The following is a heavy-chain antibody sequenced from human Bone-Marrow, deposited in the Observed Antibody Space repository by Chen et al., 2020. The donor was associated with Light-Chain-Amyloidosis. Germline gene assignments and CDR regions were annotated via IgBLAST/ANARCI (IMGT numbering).Heavy chain of an antibody. J-gene: IGHJ4*02. CDR3: ARNGHYSIDS. Sequence: QVQLQQWGAGLLKPSETLSLTCAVYGESFSAYYWSWVRQPPGKGLEWIGEVTHTGSTSYNPSVESRVTMSLDISKNQFSLKLTSVTAADTAVYYCARNGHYSIDSWGQGTLVTVSS. V-gene: IGHV4-34*01. D-gene: IGHD2-15*01. CDR1: GESFSAYY. CDR2: VTHTGST.